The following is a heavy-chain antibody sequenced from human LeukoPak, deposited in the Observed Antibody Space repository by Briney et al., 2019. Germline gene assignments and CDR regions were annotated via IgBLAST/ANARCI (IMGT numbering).Heavy chain of an antibody. CDR3: AKNPHYYDRSLYYFDY. V-gene: IGHV3-23*01. J-gene: IGHJ4*02. Sequence: PGGSLRLSCAASGFTFSSYAMSWGRQAPGKGLEWVTAISGSGGSTYYADSVKGRFTISRDNSKNTLYLQMNSLRAEDTAVYYCAKNPHYYDRSLYYFDYWGQGTLVTVSS. D-gene: IGHD3-22*01. CDR2: ISGSGGST. CDR1: GFTFSSYA.